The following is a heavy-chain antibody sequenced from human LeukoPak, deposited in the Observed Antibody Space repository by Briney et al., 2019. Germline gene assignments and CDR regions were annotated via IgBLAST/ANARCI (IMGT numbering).Heavy chain of an antibody. CDR1: GFTFSNYW. J-gene: IGHJ4*02. V-gene: IGHV3-23*01. CDR3: AKRRYCTSTTCHDFDY. D-gene: IGHD2-2*01. Sequence: PGGSLRLSCGASGFTFSNYWMNWVRQAPGKGREGGSAISADGDSTYYADSVKGRFTISRDNSKNTLYLQMNSLRPGDTAVYYCAKRRYCTSTTCHDFDYWGQGTLVTVSS. CDR2: ISADGDST.